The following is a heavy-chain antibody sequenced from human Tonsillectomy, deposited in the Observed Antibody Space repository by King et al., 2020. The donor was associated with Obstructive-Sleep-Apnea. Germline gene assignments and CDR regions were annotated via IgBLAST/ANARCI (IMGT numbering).Heavy chain of an antibody. V-gene: IGHV4-4*07. CDR1: GGSISSYS. CDR2: IYTSGTI. CDR3: AREKSYYYGSGSYYDSIYFDY. J-gene: IGHJ4*02. Sequence: VQLQESGPGLVKPSETLSLTCTVSGGSISSYSWNWIRQPAGKGLEWIGHIYTSGTINYHPSLNSLRTMAVETSKKQFYLNLGSVTAADTAVYYCAREKSYYYGSGSYYDSIYFDYWGQGTLVTVSS. D-gene: IGHD3-10*01.